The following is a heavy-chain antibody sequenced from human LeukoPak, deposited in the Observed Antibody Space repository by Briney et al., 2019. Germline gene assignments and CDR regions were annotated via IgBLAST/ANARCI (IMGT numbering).Heavy chain of an antibody. J-gene: IGHJ4*02. CDR3: AGSGGYSSSLDY. V-gene: IGHV1-69*04. CDR2: IIPILGIA. CDR1: GGTFSSYA. D-gene: IGHD6-13*01. Sequence: ASVKVSCKVSGGTFSSYAISWVRQAPGQGLEWMGRIIPILGIANYAQKFQGRVTITADKSTSTAYMELSSLRSEDTAVYYCAGSGGYSSSLDYWGQGTLVTVSS.